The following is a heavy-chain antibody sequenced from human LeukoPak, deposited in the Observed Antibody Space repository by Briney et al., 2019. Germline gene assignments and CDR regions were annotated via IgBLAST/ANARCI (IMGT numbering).Heavy chain of an antibody. CDR2: FDPEDGET. CDR3: ATNLATVVTPAYY. D-gene: IGHD4-23*01. J-gene: IGHJ4*02. Sequence: ASVKVSCKLSGYTLTELSMHWVRQAPGKGLEWTGGFDPEDGETIYAQKFQGRVTMTEDTSTDTAYMELSSLRSEDTAVYYCATNLATVVTPAYYWGQGTLVTVSS. V-gene: IGHV1-24*01. CDR1: GYTLTELS.